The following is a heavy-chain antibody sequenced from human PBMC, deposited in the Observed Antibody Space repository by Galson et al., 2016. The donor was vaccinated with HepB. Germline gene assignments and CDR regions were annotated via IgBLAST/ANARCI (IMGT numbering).Heavy chain of an antibody. CDR1: GGSISSSGYH. CDR2: IYYTGST. V-gene: IGHV4-39*01. CDR3: ARAAGHEYYFYGMEV. D-gene: IGHD6-13*01. J-gene: IGHJ6*02. Sequence: SETLSLTCTVSGGSISSSGYHWGWIRQPPGKGLEWMGNIYYTGSTYYNPSLESRLSMSVDTSKNQFALTLTSVTAADTAVYYCARAAGHEYYFYGMEVWGPGTPVTVSS.